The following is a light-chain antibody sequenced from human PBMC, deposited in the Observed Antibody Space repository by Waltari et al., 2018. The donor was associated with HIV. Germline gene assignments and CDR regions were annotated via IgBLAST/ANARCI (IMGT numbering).Light chain of an antibody. CDR2: DPS. CDR1: SGTVTSDHY. V-gene: IGLV7-46*01. Sequence: QGVVTQEPSLPVSPGGTVTLTCASSSGTVTSDHYPSSGQQNPGHVPTTLLFDPSARHAPTSARFSGSLLGGKAALTLSGAQPADEADYYSLLSFRGPRLFSGGTRLTVL. J-gene: IGLJ2*01. CDR3: LLSFRGPRL.